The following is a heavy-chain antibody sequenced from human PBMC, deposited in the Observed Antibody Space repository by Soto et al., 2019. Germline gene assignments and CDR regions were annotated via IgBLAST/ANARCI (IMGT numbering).Heavy chain of an antibody. V-gene: IGHV3-23*01. D-gene: IGHD2-15*01. CDR2: ISGSGGCT. J-gene: IGHJ4*01. CDR1: GFTFSSYA. CDR3: GVRAAQVDY. Sequence: PGGSLRLSCAASGFTFSSYAMSWVRQAPGKGLEWVSAISGSGGCTYYADSVKGRFTISRDNAKNSLYLQMNSLRAEDTAVYYCGVRAAQVDYWGHGTLFTVSS.